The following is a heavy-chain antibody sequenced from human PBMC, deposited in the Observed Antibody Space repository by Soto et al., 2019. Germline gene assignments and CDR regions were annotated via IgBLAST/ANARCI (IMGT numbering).Heavy chain of an antibody. CDR1: GFTFSSYS. Sequence: GGSLRLSCAASGFTFSSYSMNWVRQAPGKGLEWVSSISSSSSYIYYADSVKGRFTISRDNAKNSLYLQMNSLRAENTAVYYCARDQPGYSYGYGLGYWGQGTLVTVSS. CDR3: ARDQPGYSYGYGLGY. CDR2: ISSSSSYI. V-gene: IGHV3-21*01. D-gene: IGHD5-18*01. J-gene: IGHJ4*02.